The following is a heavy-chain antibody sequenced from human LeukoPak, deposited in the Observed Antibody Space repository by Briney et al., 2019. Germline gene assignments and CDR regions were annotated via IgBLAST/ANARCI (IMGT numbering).Heavy chain of an antibody. J-gene: IGHJ4*02. CDR1: GFIFSSYA. Sequence: PGGSLRLSCAASGFIFSSYAMSWVRQAPGKGLEWVSAISGSGGSTYYADSVKGRFTISRDNSKNTLYLQMNSLRAEDTAVYYCAKETQPYCSGGSCYGSSDYWGQGTLVTVSS. CDR3: AKETQPYCSGGSCYGSSDY. D-gene: IGHD2-15*01. CDR2: ISGSGGST. V-gene: IGHV3-23*01.